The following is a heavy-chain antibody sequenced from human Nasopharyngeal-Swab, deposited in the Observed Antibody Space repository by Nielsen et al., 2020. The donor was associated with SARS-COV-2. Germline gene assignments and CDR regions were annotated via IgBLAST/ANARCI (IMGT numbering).Heavy chain of an antibody. D-gene: IGHD1-14*01. CDR2: ITPSGGAT. V-gene: IGHV1-46*01. J-gene: IGHJ5*02. CDR3: ARDVSYKFDT. CDR1: GFTFSHYF. Sequence: ASVKVSCKASGFTFSHYFMHWVRQAPGQGLEWMGVITPSGGATNYARKFRGRVTMTRDPSTSTVYLDLSSLKSEDTAVYYCARDVSYKFDTWGQGTLVTVSS.